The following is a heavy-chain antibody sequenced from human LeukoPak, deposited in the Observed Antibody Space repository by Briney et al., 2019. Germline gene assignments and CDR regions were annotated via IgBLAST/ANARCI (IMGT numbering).Heavy chain of an antibody. CDR2: ISSSRSYI. Sequence: GGSLRLSCAASGFTFSSYSMNWVRQAPGKGLEWVSFISSSRSYIYYADSVKGRFTISRDNAKNSLYLQMNSLRAEDTAVYYCARWGYSSSWNYYYYYYMDVWGKGTTVTVSS. CDR1: GFTFSSYS. CDR3: ARWGYSSSWNYYYYYYMDV. D-gene: IGHD6-13*01. J-gene: IGHJ6*03. V-gene: IGHV3-21*01.